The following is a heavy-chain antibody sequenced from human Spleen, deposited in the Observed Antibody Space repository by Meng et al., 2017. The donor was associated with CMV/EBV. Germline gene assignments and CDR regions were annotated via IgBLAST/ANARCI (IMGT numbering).Heavy chain of an antibody. CDR3: ARVRWEALSYFVFDI. V-gene: IGHV5-51*01. CDR1: GYSFTNYW. CDR2: INPADSDT. D-gene: IGHD2/OR15-2a*01. J-gene: IGHJ3*02. Sequence: GESLKISCKASGYSFTNYWIGWVRQMPGKGLEWMGIINPADSDTRYSPSFQGQVSFSADKSKSITAAYMQWNSLKASDTAMYFCARVRWEALSYFVFDIWGQGTLVTVSS.